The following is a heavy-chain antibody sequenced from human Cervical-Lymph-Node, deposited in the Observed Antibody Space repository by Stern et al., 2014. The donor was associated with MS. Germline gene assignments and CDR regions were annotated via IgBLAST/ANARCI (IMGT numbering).Heavy chain of an antibody. V-gene: IGHV3-48*04. J-gene: IGHJ4*02. D-gene: IGHD6-19*01. CDR3: ARGGDPSYSSGWHFFDS. CDR2: ISSSSSTR. CDR1: GFPFGSQT. Sequence: EVQLVESGGALVQPGGSLRVSCAASGFPFGSQTMSWVRQPQGKGLEWVSMISSSSSTRHYADSVKGRFTISRDNARNALYLQMNTLRPEDTAVYYCARGGDPSYSSGWHFFDSWGQGTLVTVSS.